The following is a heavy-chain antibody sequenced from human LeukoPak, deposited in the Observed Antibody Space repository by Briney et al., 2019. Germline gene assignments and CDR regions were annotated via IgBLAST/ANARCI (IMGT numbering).Heavy chain of an antibody. J-gene: IGHJ4*02. CDR1: GGSISSGGYS. D-gene: IGHD3-22*01. CDR3: AGGKSYYDSSGYYSLYFDY. Sequence: SETLSLTCAVSGGSISSGGYSWSWIRQPPGKGLEWIGYIYHSGSTYYNPSHKSRVTISVDRSKNQFSLKLSSVTAADTVVYYCAGGKSYYDSSGYYSLYFDYWGQGTLVTVSS. CDR2: IYHSGST. V-gene: IGHV4-30-2*01.